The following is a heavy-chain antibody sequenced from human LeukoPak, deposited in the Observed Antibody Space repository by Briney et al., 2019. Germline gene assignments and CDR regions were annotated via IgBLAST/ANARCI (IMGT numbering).Heavy chain of an antibody. D-gene: IGHD7-27*01. Sequence: AASVKVSCKASGGTFSSYAISWVRQAPGQGLEWMGRIIPILGIANYAQKFQGRVTITADKSTSTAYMELSSLRSEDTAVYYCARDQLGLLLDDPPGAFDIWGQGTMVTVSS. CDR3: ARDQLGLLLDDPPGAFDI. CDR1: GGTFSSYA. J-gene: IGHJ3*02. V-gene: IGHV1-69*04. CDR2: IIPILGIA.